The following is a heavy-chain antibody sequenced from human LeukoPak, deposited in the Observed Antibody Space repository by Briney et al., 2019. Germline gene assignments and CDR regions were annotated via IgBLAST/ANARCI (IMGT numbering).Heavy chain of an antibody. CDR1: GGSISSYY. D-gene: IGHD3-10*01. J-gene: IGHJ4*02. CDR3: AGISVTMLRGVDGPPGN. CDR2: IYYSGSA. Sequence: PSETLSLTCTVSGGSISSYYWSWIRQPPGKGLEWIGYIYYSGSAYYNPSLKSRVTISLDTSNNQFSLKLNSVTAADTAVYYCAGISVTMLRGVDGPPGNWGPGTLVTVSS. V-gene: IGHV4-59*08.